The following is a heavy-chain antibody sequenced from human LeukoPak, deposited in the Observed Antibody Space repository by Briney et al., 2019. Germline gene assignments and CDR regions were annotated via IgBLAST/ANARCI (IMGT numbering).Heavy chain of an antibody. CDR3: AKEGTTDGNKAFDY. CDR1: GFTFSSYA. D-gene: IGHD4-11*01. CDR2: ISGSGGST. J-gene: IGHJ4*02. Sequence: PGGSRRLSWAASGFTFSSYAMSWVRQAPGKGLDWVSAISGSGGSTYYADSVKGRFTISRDNSKNTLYLQMNSLRAEDTAVYYCAKEGTTDGNKAFDYWGQGTPVIVSS. V-gene: IGHV3-23*01.